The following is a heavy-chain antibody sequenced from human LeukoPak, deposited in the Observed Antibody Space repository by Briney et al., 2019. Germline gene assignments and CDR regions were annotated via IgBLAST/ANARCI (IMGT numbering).Heavy chain of an antibody. CDR1: GFTFNNNG. D-gene: IGHD1-26*01. V-gene: IGHV3-33*01. Sequence: AGGSLRLSCAASGFTFNNNGMHWVRQAPDKGLEWLALIWFDGSNKYYADSVKGRFTISRDNSKKTLYLQMNSLRAEDTAVYYCGSIDASAYYQSIDYWGQGTLVTVSS. J-gene: IGHJ4*02. CDR3: GSIDASAYYQSIDY. CDR2: IWFDGSNK.